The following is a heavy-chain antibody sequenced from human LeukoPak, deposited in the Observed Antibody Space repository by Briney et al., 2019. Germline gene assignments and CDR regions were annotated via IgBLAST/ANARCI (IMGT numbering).Heavy chain of an antibody. CDR1: GHSFTGYY. CDR3: ARARGYYDILTGYSPYFDY. V-gene: IGHV1-2*02. D-gene: IGHD3-9*01. CDR2: MNYNSGGT. Sequence: ASVKVSCKASGHSFTGYYMHWVRQAPGQGLEWMAWMNYNSGGTNYAQKLQGRVTMTRDTSISTAYMELITQRSDDTAVYYCARARGYYDILTGYSPYFDYWGQGTLVTVSS. J-gene: IGHJ4*02.